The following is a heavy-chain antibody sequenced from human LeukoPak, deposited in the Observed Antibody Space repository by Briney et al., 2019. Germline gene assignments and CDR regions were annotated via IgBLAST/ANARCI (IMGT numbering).Heavy chain of an antibody. CDR2: IKQDGSEK. V-gene: IGHV3-7*01. J-gene: IGHJ1*01. D-gene: IGHD3-22*01. Sequence: PGGSLRLSCAASGFTFSSYGMSWVRQAPGKGLEWVANIKQDGSEKYYVDSVKGRFTISRDNAKNSLYLQMNSLRAEDTAVYYCARDTLNYHDSSGYQLGGQGTLV. CDR1: GFTFSSYG. CDR3: ARDTLNYHDSSGYQL.